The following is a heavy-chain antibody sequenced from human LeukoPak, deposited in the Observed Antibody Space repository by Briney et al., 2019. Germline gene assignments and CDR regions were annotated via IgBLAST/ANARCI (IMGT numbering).Heavy chain of an antibody. CDR1: GFTFSSYG. D-gene: IGHD5-18*01. J-gene: IGHJ4*02. CDR3: ARVGIQLWYANY. V-gene: IGHV3-33*01. CDR2: IWYDGSNK. Sequence: GGSLRLSCAASGFTFSSYGMHWVRQAPGKGLEWVAVIWYDGSNKYYADSVKGRFTISRDNSKNTLYLQMNSLRGEDTAVYFCARVGIQLWYANYWGQGTLVTVSS.